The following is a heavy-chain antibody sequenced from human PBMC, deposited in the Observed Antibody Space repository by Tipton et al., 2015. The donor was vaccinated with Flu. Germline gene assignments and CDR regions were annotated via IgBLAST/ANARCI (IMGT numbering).Heavy chain of an antibody. J-gene: IGHJ3*02. D-gene: IGHD3-22*01. Sequence: SLRLSCAASGFTFSSYWMSWVRQAPGKGLEWVANIKQDGSEKYYVDSVKGRFTISRDNAKNSLYPQMNSLRAEDTAVYYCARDSPMIVVVTTDAFDIWGQGTMVTVSS. CDR2: IKQDGSEK. V-gene: IGHV3-7*01. CDR3: ARDSPMIVVVTTDAFDI. CDR1: GFTFSSYW.